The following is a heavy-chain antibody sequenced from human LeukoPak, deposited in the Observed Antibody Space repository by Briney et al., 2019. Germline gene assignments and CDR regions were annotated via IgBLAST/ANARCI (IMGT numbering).Heavy chain of an antibody. CDR1: GYTFTGYY. CDR2: INPNSGGT. J-gene: IGHJ5*02. Sequence: ASVKVSCKASGYTFTGYYMHWVRQAPGQGLEWMGWINPNSGGTNYAQKFQGRVTMTRDTSISTAYMEPNRLRSDDTAVYYCARVLTGIVVVPAAISNWFDPWGQGTLVTVSS. V-gene: IGHV1-2*02. D-gene: IGHD2-2*01. CDR3: ARVLTGIVVVPAAISNWFDP.